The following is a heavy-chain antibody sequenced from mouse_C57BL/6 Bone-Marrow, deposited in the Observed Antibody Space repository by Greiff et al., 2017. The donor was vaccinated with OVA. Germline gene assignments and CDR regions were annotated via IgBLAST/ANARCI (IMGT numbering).Heavy chain of an antibody. D-gene: IGHD4-1*01. Sequence: EVQLVESEGGLVQPGSSMKLSCTASGFTFSDYYMAWVRQVPEKGLEWVANINYDGSSTYYLDSLKSRFIIPRDNAKNILYLQMSSLKSEDTATYYCARDGTGSNWYFDVWGTGTTVTVSS. CDR2: INYDGSST. CDR3: ARDGTGSNWYFDV. J-gene: IGHJ1*03. V-gene: IGHV5-16*01. CDR1: GFTFSDYY.